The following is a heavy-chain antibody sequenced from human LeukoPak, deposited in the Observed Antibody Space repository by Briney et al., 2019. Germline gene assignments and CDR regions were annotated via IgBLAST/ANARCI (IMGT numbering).Heavy chain of an antibody. J-gene: IGHJ4*02. D-gene: IGHD6-19*01. Sequence: GGSLRLSCAASGFTFSSYWMHWVRQAPGKGLVWVSRINSDGNSTSYADSVKSRFTISRDNAKNTLYLQMNSLRAEDTAVYYCARETVAGPHFDYWGQGTLVTVSS. CDR1: GFTFSSYW. CDR2: INSDGNST. V-gene: IGHV3-74*01. CDR3: ARETVAGPHFDY.